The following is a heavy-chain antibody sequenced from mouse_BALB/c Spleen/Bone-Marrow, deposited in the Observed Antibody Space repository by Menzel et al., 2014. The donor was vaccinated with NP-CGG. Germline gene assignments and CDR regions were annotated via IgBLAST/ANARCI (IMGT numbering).Heavy chain of an antibody. D-gene: IGHD2-2*01. J-gene: IGHJ4*01. CDR3: ARYGYYDAMDY. CDR1: GFTFSSFG. V-gene: IGHV5-17*02. Sequence: EVQGVESGGGLVQPGGSRKLSCAASGFTFSSFGMHWVRQAPEKGLEWVAYISSGSSTIYYADTVKGRFTISRDNPKNTLFLQMTSLRSEDTAMYYCARYGYYDAMDYWGQGTSVTVSS. CDR2: ISSGSSTI.